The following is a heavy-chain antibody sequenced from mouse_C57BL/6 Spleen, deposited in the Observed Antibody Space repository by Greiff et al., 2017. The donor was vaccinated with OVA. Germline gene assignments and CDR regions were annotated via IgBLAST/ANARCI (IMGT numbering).Heavy chain of an antibody. J-gene: IGHJ2*01. CDR2: INYDGSST. CDR1: GFTFSDYY. V-gene: IGHV5-16*01. Sequence: EVQVVESAGGLVQPGSSMKLSCTASGFTFSDYYMAWVRQVPEKGLEWVANINYDGSSTYYLDSLKSRFIISRDNAKNILYLQMSSLKSEDTATYYCARVVATGFDYWGQGTTLTVSS. CDR3: ARVVATGFDY. D-gene: IGHD1-1*01.